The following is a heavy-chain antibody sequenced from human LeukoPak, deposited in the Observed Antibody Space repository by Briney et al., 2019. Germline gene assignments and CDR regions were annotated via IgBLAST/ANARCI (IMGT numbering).Heavy chain of an antibody. CDR1: GFTFSSYA. CDR2: ISAGGDST. Sequence: SGGSLRLSCAASGFTFSSYAMTWVRQAPGKGLEWVSGISAGGDSTNYADSVKGRFTISRDNSKNTLYLQMNSLRAEDTAVYYCARGGSYLSAFDIWGQGTMVTVSS. D-gene: IGHD1-26*01. J-gene: IGHJ3*02. CDR3: ARGGSYLSAFDI. V-gene: IGHV3-23*01.